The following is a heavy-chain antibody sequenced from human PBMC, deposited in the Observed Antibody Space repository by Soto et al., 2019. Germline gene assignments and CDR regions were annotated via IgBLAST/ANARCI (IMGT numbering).Heavy chain of an antibody. Sequence: SETLSLTCTVSGGSISSGGYYWSWIRQHPGKGLEWIGYIYYSGSTYYNPSLTSRVTISVDTSKNQFSLKLSSVTAADTAVYYCARGYYDSSGKIFDYWGQGPLVTVSS. J-gene: IGHJ4*02. CDR2: IYYSGST. CDR3: ARGYYDSSGKIFDY. CDR1: GGSISSGGYY. D-gene: IGHD3-22*01. V-gene: IGHV4-31*03.